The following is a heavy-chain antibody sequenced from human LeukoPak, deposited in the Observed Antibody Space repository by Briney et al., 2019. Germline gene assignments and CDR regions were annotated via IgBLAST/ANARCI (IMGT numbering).Heavy chain of an antibody. Sequence: PSETLSLTCAVSGGSISSYYWSWIRQPAGKGLEWIGRIYTSGSTNYNPSLKSRVTMSVDTSKNQFSLKLSSVTAADTAVYYCARDISDMVRGVSYYYYGMDVWGQGTTVTVSS. CDR3: ARDISDMVRGVSYYYYGMDV. CDR2: IYTSGST. V-gene: IGHV4-4*07. J-gene: IGHJ6*02. CDR1: GGSISSYY. D-gene: IGHD3-10*01.